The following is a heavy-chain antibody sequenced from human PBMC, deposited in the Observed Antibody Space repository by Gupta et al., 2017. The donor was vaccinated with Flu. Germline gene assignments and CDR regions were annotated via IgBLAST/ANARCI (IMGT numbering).Heavy chain of an antibody. CDR2: ISGRDGST. CDR3: AKATNDWGGGYYYGMDV. J-gene: IGHJ6*02. CDR1: GFTFTSYA. V-gene: IGHV3-23*01. D-gene: IGHD2-21*01. Sequence: EVQLLESGGGLVQPGGSLRLSCAASGFTFTSYAVSWVRQAPGKGLEWVSGISGRDGSTYYADSVRGRFTISRDKSKNTVYLQMNSLRAEDTAVYYCAKATNDWGGGYYYGMDVWGQGTTVTVSS.